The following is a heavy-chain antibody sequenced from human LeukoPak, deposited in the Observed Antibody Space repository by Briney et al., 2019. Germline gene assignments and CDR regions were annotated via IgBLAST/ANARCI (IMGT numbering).Heavy chain of an antibody. CDR3: AKRVSYSAGSHFDY. V-gene: IGHV3-23*01. D-gene: IGHD3-10*01. CDR2: ISGSGGST. CDR1: GFTFSSYA. J-gene: IGHJ4*02. Sequence: GGSLRLSCAAYGFTFSSYAMSWVRQAPGKGLEWISAISGSGGSTFYADSVKGRFTISRDNSKNTLYLQMNSLRAEDTAVYYCAKRVSYSAGSHFDYWGQETLVTVSS.